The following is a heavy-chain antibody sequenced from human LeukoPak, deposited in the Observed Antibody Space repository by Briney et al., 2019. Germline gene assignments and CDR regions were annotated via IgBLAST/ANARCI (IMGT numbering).Heavy chain of an antibody. V-gene: IGHV3-21*01. CDR3: AFEGYYDSSGYYL. CDR2: ISSSSSYI. J-gene: IGHJ4*02. Sequence: GGSLRLSCAASGFTFSSYSMNWVRQAPGKGLEWVSSISSSSSYIYYADSVKGRFTISRDNAKNSLYLQMNSLRAEDTAVYYCAFEGYYDSSGYYLWGQGTLVTVSS. CDR1: GFTFSSYS. D-gene: IGHD3-22*01.